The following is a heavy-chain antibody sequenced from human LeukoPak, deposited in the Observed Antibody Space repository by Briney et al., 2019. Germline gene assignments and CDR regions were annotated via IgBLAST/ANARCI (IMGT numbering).Heavy chain of an antibody. CDR3: ARDRPGDYYGSGSQSGWFDP. CDR1: GYTFTGYY. V-gene: IGHV1-2*02. J-gene: IGHJ5*02. D-gene: IGHD3-10*01. CDR2: INPNSGGT. Sequence: ASVKVSCKASGYTFTGYYMHWVRQAPGQGLEWMGWINPNSGGTNYAQKFQGRVTMTRDTSINTAYMELSRLRSDDTAVYYCARDRPGDYYGSGSQSGWFDPWGQGTLVTVSS.